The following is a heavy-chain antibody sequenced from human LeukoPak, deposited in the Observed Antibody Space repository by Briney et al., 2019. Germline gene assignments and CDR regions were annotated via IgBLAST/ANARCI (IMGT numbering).Heavy chain of an antibody. CDR3: ARSGRDSNYYFDY. J-gene: IGHJ4*02. CDR1: GFTFSSYA. D-gene: IGHD6-13*01. V-gene: IGHV3-11*01. CDR2: ISSSGSTI. Sequence: PGGSLRLSCAASGFTFSSYAMSWIRQAPGKGLEWVSYISSSGSTIYYADSVKGRFTISRDNAKNSLYLQMNSLRAEDTAVYYCARSGRDSNYYFDYWGQGTLVTVSS.